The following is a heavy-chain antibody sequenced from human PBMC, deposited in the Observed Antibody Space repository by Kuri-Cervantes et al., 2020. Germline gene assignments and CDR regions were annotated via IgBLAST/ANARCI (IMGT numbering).Heavy chain of an antibody. J-gene: IGHJ2*01. CDR1: GYTFTSYD. Sequence: ASVKVSCKASGYTFTSYDINWVRQATGQGLEWMGWMNPNSGNTGYAQKFQGRVTITADKSTSTAYLELSRLTSEDTAVYYCAREVQLWPPDLWGRGTLVTVSS. CDR3: AREVQLWPPDL. CDR2: MNPNSGNT. D-gene: IGHD1-1*01. V-gene: IGHV1-8*02.